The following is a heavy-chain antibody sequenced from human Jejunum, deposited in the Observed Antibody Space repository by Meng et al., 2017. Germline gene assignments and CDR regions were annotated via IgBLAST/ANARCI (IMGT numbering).Heavy chain of an antibody. D-gene: IGHD1-26*01. Sequence: QRRLVQSAAGVKEPGASVKVSCKASGYTFTDYYLYWVRQAPGQGLEWMGRINTRTGGTIYTQKFYGRVTMTRDTSISTAYMELSRLRSDDTAVYYCARELISYAFDYWGQGSLVTVSS. CDR1: GYTFTDYY. J-gene: IGHJ4*02. V-gene: IGHV1-2*06. CDR2: INTRTGGT. CDR3: ARELISYAFDY.